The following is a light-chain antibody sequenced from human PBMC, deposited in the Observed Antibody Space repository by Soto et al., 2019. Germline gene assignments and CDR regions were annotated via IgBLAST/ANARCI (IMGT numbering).Light chain of an antibody. CDR1: QGISNY. CDR2: AAS. J-gene: IGKJ5*01. V-gene: IGKV1-27*01. Sequence: DIQMTQSPSSLSASVGNRVSITCRASQGISNYLAWYQQKPGKVPKVLIYAASTLQPGVPSRFSGSGSGTDFTLTINSLQTDDIATYYCQNYDSAPITFGQGTRLEIK. CDR3: QNYDSAPIT.